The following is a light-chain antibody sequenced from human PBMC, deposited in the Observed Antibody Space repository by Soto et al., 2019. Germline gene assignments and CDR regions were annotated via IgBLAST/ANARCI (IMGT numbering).Light chain of an antibody. CDR2: GAS. V-gene: IGKV3-20*01. CDR3: QQYGSSPRT. CDR1: QSVSSSY. Sequence: EIVLTQSPGTLSLSPGERATLSCRASQSVSSSYLAWYKQKPGQAPRLLIYGASSRATGIPDRFSGSGSGTEFTLTISRLEPEDFEVYYCQQYGSSPRTFGQGTKVDI. J-gene: IGKJ1*01.